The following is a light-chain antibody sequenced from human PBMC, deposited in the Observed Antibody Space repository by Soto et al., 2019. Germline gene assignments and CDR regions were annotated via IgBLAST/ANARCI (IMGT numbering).Light chain of an antibody. CDR3: QQYNSYSQT. Sequence: DIQMTQSPSTLSASVGDRVTITCRASQSISSWLAWYQQKPGKAPKLLIYDASSLESGVPSRFSGSGAGTEFPLTISSLQPDDFATYYCQQYNSYSQTFGPGTKVEIK. V-gene: IGKV1-5*01. CDR2: DAS. J-gene: IGKJ1*01. CDR1: QSISSW.